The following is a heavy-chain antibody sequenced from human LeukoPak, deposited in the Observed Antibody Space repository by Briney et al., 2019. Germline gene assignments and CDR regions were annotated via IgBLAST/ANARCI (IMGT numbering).Heavy chain of an antibody. CDR1: GGSISSSNW. J-gene: IGHJ4*02. D-gene: IGHD3-3*01. Sequence: SETLSLTCAVSGGSISSSNWWSWVRQPPGKGLEWIGEINHSGSTNYNPSLKSRVTISVDTSKNQFSLKLSSVTAADTAVYYCAIGGYYSSFDYWGQGTLVTVSS. CDR2: INHSGST. V-gene: IGHV4-4*02. CDR3: AIGGYYSSFDY.